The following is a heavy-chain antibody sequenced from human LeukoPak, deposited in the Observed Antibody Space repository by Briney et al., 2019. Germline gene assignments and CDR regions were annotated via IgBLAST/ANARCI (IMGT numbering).Heavy chain of an antibody. J-gene: IGHJ5*02. CDR3: SKLTS. Sequence: GGSLRLSCAASGFTFSDAWMSWLRQAPGKGLEWVAHMNQDGTAIFYVDSVKGRFTISRDNAKNSLYLQMHKLRAEDTAVYYCSKLTSWGQGTLVTVSS. CDR2: MNQDGTAI. D-gene: IGHD3-16*01. CDR1: GFTFSDAW. V-gene: IGHV3-7*01.